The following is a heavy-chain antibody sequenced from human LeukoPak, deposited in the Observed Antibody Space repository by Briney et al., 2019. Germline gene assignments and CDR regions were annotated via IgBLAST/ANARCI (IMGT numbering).Heavy chain of an antibody. CDR3: ARSTYGDYDNYMDV. V-gene: IGHV4-4*07. CDR2: IYTSGST. D-gene: IGHD4-17*01. J-gene: IGHJ6*03. Sequence: SETLSLTCTVSGGSISSYYWSWIRQPAGKGLEWIGRIYTSGSTNYNPSLKSRVTISVDRSKNQVSLKVSSVTAADTAVYYCARSTYGDYDNYMDVWGKGTTVIVSS. CDR1: GGSISSYY.